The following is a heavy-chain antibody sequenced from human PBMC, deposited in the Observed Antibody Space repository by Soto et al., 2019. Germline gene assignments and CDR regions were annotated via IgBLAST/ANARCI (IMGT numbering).Heavy chain of an antibody. D-gene: IGHD3-22*01. CDR3: ARDPGTGYYDSSGYYYD. CDR1: GFTLSSYW. CDR2: INSDGSST. V-gene: IGHV3-74*01. Sequence: EVQLVESGGGLVQPGGSLRLSCAASGFTLSSYWMHWVRQAPGKGRVWVSRINSDGSSTSYADSVKGRFTIARDNAKNTLYMQMKRLRAEDTAVYYCARDPGTGYYDSSGYYYDWGQGTLVTVSS. J-gene: IGHJ4*02.